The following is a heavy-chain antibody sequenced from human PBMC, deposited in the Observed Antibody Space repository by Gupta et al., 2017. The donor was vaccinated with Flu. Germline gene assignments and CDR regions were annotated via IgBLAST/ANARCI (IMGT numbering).Heavy chain of an antibody. D-gene: IGHD3-16*02. CDR2: ISSTGRNV. J-gene: IGHJ6*03. CDR3: ARDRRDLVQGYYYYYLDV. V-gene: IGHV3-11*01. CDR1: GFTFSDYF. Sequence: QEHLVESGGDLVKPGGSLGLSCVGSGFTFSDYFMSWIRQVPGKGLEWVAYISSTGRNVDYADSVEGRFTVSRDNAKNSVFLHMHSLRVEDTGIYYCARDRRDLVQGYYYYYLDVWGKGATVTVSS.